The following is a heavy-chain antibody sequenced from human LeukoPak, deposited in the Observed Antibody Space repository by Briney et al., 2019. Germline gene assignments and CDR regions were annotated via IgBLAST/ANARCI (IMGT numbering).Heavy chain of an antibody. V-gene: IGHV3-23*01. J-gene: IGHJ4*02. CDR2: ISGSGGST. CDR1: GFTFSSYA. CDR3: AKDMDGWFGELSDY. Sequence: PGGSLRLSCAASGFTFSSYAMSWVRQAPGKGLEWVSAISGSGGSTYYADSVKGRFTISRDNSKNTLYLQMNSLRAEDTAVYYCAKDMDGWFGELSDYWGQGTPVTVSS. D-gene: IGHD3-10*01.